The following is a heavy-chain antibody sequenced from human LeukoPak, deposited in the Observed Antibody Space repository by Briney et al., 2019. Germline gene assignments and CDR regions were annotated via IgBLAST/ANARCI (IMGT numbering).Heavy chain of an antibody. J-gene: IGHJ4*02. D-gene: IGHD3-22*01. CDR2: ISWNGGTV. CDR1: GFTFSSYG. V-gene: IGHV3-9*01. Sequence: GGSLRLSCAASGFTFSSYGMHWVRQAPGKGLEWVSGISWNGGTVGYADSVKGRFTISRDNAKNSLYLQMNSLRVEDTALYYCTKDTSDSSGYYYFDSWGQGTLVTVSS. CDR3: TKDTSDSSGYYYFDS.